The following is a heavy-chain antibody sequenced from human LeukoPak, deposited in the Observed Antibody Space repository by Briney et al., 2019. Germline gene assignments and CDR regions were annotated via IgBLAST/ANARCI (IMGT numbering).Heavy chain of an antibody. V-gene: IGHV4-59*01. CDR1: GGSISSYY. CDR2: IYYTGAT. Sequence: SETLSLTCTVSGGSISSYYWSWLRLPPGKGLEWIGYIYYTGATYYNPSLKSRVTISLGTSKNQFSLKLSSVTAADAAVYYCARAGYSYSTGYYFDYWGQGALVTVSS. CDR3: ARAGYSYSTGYYFDY. D-gene: IGHD5-18*01. J-gene: IGHJ4*02.